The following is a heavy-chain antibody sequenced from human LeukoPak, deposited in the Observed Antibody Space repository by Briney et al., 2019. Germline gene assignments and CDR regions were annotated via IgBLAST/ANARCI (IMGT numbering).Heavy chain of an antibody. J-gene: IGHJ4*02. CDR2: IKPYSGAT. CDR1: GYTFTFHY. CDR3: ARDHDHAPDY. V-gene: IGHV1-2*02. D-gene: IGHD2-8*01. Sequence: GASLKVSCKASGYTFTFHYLHWLRQAPGQGLEWMGWIKPYSGATNFAQNFQGRGTMTSDTSINTAYMEFSSLSSDDTAMYYCARDHDHAPDYWGQGTLVTVSA.